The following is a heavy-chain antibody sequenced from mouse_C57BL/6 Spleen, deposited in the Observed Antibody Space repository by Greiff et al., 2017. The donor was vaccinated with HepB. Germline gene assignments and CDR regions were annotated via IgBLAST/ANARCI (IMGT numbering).Heavy chain of an antibody. V-gene: IGHV1-55*01. CDR3: ARWSITTVVPYFDY. CDR1: GYTFTSYW. CDR2: IYPGSGST. J-gene: IGHJ2*01. Sequence: QVHVKQPGAELVKPGASVKMSCKASGYTFTSYWITWVKQRPGQGLEWIGDIYPGSGSTNYNEKFKSKATLTVDTSSSTAYMQLSSLTSEDSAVYYCARWSITTVVPYFDYWGQGTTLTVSS. D-gene: IGHD1-1*01.